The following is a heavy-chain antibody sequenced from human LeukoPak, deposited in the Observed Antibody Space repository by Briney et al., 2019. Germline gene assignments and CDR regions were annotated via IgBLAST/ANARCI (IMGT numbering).Heavy chain of an antibody. J-gene: IGHJ4*02. V-gene: IGHV3-48*03. D-gene: IGHD3-9*01. CDR1: GFTFSSCE. CDR3: AKDMNYDILTGTDYFDY. CDR2: ISSSGSTI. Sequence: GGSLRLSCAASGFTFSSCEMNWVRQAPGKGLEWVSYISSSGSTIYYADSVKGRFTISRDNAKNSLYLQMNSLRAEDTALYYCAKDMNYDILTGTDYFDYWGQGTLVTVSS.